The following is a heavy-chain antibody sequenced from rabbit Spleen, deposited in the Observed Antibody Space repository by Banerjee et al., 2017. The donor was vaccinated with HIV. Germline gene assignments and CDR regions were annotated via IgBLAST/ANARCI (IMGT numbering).Heavy chain of an antibody. CDR2: IGSGATGNT. CDR3: ARDLVTVIGWNFNL. D-gene: IGHD1-1*01. J-gene: IGHJ4*01. CDR1: GFSFSSRYY. V-gene: IGHV1S40*01. Sequence: QSLEESGGGLVQPEGSLTLTCTASGFSFSSRYYMCWVRQAPGKGLEWIGCIGSGATGNTYYASWAIGRSTISKTSSTVDLKMTSLTAADTATYFCARDLVTVIGWNFNLWGQGTLVTVS.